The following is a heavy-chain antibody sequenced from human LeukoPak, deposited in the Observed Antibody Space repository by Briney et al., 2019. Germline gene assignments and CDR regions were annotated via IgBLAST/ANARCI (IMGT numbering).Heavy chain of an antibody. Sequence: GGSLRLSCAASGFTFSSYAMSWVRQAPGKGLEWVSAISGSGGSTYYAHSVKGRFTISRDNSKTTLYLQMNSLRAEDTAVYHCAKDVGVVAATRPDCWGQGTLVTVSS. J-gene: IGHJ4*02. D-gene: IGHD2-15*01. V-gene: IGHV3-23*01. CDR2: ISGSGGST. CDR1: GFTFSSYA. CDR3: AKDVGVVAATRPDC.